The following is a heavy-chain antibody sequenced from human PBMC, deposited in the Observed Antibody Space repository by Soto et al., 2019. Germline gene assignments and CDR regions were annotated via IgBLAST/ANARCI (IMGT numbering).Heavy chain of an antibody. CDR3: ARERWSQQLVFDY. CDR2: IYYSGST. D-gene: IGHD6-6*01. V-gene: IGHV4-59*01. J-gene: IGHJ4*02. Sequence: SETLSLTCTVSGGSISSYYWSWIRQPPGKGLEWIGYIYYSGSTNYNPSLKSRVTISVDTSKNQFSLKLSSVTAADTAVYYCARERWSQQLVFDYWGQGTLVTVSS. CDR1: GGSISSYY.